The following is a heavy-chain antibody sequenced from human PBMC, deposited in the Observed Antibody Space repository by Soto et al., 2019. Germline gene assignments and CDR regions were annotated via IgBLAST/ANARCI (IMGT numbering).Heavy chain of an antibody. CDR3: VREVDDGPKWFDS. V-gene: IGHV6-1*01. CDR1: GDTVSSNSAA. CDR2: TYYKSKCYN. D-gene: IGHD1-1*01. J-gene: IGHJ5*01. Sequence: SQTLSLTSSISGDTVSSNSAAWNWIRQSPSRGLEWLGTTYYKSKCYNDYAVSVKGRITINPDTSKNQFSLQLNSVTPEDTAIYYCVREVDDGPKWFDSWGQGTLVTGSS.